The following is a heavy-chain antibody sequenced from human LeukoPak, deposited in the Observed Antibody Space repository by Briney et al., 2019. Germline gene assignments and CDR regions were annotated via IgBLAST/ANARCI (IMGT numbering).Heavy chain of an antibody. Sequence: SETLSLTCTVSGGSISSGGYYWSWIRQHPGKGLEWIGYNYYSGSTNYNPSLKSRVTISVDTSKNQFSLKLSSVTAADTAVYYCARAGTYYYDSSGYLGYYYYYMDVWGKGTTVTVSS. J-gene: IGHJ6*03. CDR3: ARAGTYYYDSSGYLGYYYYYMDV. CDR2: NYYSGST. D-gene: IGHD3-22*01. V-gene: IGHV4-61*08. CDR1: GGSISSGGYY.